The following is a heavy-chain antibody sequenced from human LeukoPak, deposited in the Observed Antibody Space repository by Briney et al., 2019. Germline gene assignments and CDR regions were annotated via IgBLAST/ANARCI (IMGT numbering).Heavy chain of an antibody. CDR2: IYYSGST. CDR3: ARQEVGGPTGY. D-gene: IGHD2-15*01. J-gene: IGHJ4*02. V-gene: IGHV4-30-2*03. Sequence: PGRSLRLSCAASGFTLGSYAMSCVRHPPGKGLEWIGSIYYSGSTYYNPSLKSRVTISVDTSKNQFSLKLSSVTAADTAVYYCARQEVGGPTGYWGQGTLVTVSS. CDR1: GFTLGSYA.